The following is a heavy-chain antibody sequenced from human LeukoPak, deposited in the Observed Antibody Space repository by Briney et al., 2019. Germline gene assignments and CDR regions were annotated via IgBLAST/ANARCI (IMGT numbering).Heavy chain of an antibody. CDR3: ATMVRGVNPSPDAFDI. V-gene: IGHV4-31*03. D-gene: IGHD3-10*01. CDR2: IYYSGST. Sequence: SETLSLTCTVSGGSTSSGGYYRSWIRQHPGKGLEWIGYIYYSGSTYYNPSLKSRVTISVDTSKNQFSLKLSSVTAADTAVYYCATMVRGVNPSPDAFDIWGQGTMVTVPS. CDR1: GGSTSSGGYY. J-gene: IGHJ3*02.